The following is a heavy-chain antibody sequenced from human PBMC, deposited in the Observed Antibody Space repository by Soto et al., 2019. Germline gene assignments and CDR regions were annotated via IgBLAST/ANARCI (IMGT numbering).Heavy chain of an antibody. D-gene: IGHD4-17*01. CDR1: GGSIYNSGYS. V-gene: IGHV4-39*07. J-gene: IGHJ4*02. CDR2: FYYSGST. Sequence: LSETLSLTCTVSGGSIYNSGYSWGWIRQPPGKGLEWIGTFYYSGSTYYNPSLKSRVTISVDRSKNQFSLELSSVTAADTAVYYCARGALRWSTSWDFDYWGQGILVTVSS. CDR3: ARGALRWSTSWDFDY.